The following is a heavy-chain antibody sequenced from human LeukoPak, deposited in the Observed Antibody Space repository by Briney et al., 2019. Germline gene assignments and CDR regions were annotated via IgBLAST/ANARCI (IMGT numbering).Heavy chain of an antibody. CDR1: GGSSSSSSYY. CDR2: VYYSGST. J-gene: IGHJ4*02. Sequence: SETLSLTCTVSGGSSSSSSYYWGWIRQPLGEGLEWIGNVYYSGSTYYNPSLKGRVTISVDTSKNQFSLKLSSVTAADMALYYCARLRGYYFDYWGQGILVTVSS. V-gene: IGHV4-39*01. CDR3: ARLRGYYFDY.